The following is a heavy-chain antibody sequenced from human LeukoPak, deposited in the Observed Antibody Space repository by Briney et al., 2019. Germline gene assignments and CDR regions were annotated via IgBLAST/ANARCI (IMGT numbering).Heavy chain of an antibody. J-gene: IGHJ3*02. Sequence: GGSLRLSCVASGLTFSDYWMSWVRQAPGKGLEWVAHIKHDASEKYYVDSVKGRFTISRDNAKNSLYLSMNSLRSEDTAVYYCARTTKYSFDIWGQGTMVTVSS. CDR1: GLTFSDYW. D-gene: IGHD2/OR15-2a*01. CDR3: ARTTKYSFDI. V-gene: IGHV3-7*04. CDR2: IKHDASEK.